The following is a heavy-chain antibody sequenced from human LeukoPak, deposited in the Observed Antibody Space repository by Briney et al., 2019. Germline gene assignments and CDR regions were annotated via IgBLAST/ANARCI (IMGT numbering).Heavy chain of an antibody. J-gene: IGHJ4*02. CDR3: ARVSSGWYHFDY. CDR2: IIPIFGTA. V-gene: IGHV1-69*13. CDR1: GGTFSSYA. Sequence: ASVKGSCKASGGTFSSYAISWVRQAPGQGLEWMGGIIPIFGTATYAQKFQGRVTITADESTSTAYMELSSLRSEDTAVYYCARVSSGWYHFDYWGQGTLVTVSS. D-gene: IGHD6-19*01.